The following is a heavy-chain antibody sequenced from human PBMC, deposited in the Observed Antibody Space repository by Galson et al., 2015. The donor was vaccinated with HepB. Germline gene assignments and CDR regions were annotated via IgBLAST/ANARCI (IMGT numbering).Heavy chain of an antibody. CDR2: INAGNGNT. D-gene: IGHD6-19*01. CDR1: GYTFTSYA. CDR3: AVAVAGTWNWFDP. Sequence: SVKVSCKASGYTFTSYAMHWVRQAPGQRLEWMGWINAGNGNTKYSQKFQGRVTITRDTSASTAYMELSSLRSEDTAVYYCAVAVAGTWNWFDPWGQGTLVTVSP. J-gene: IGHJ5*02. V-gene: IGHV1-3*01.